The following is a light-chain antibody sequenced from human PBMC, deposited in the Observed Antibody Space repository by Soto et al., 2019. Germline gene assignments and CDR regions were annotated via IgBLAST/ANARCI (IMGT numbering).Light chain of an antibody. Sequence: QSVLTQPPSVSGAPGQRVTISCTGSSSNIGTGYNVHWYQQLPGTAPKILIYGNSNRPSGVPDRFSGSKSGTSASLAITGLQAEDGADYYCQSYDSSLSVVFGGGTKLTVL. J-gene: IGLJ2*01. V-gene: IGLV1-40*01. CDR1: SSNIGTGYN. CDR2: GNS. CDR3: QSYDSSLSVV.